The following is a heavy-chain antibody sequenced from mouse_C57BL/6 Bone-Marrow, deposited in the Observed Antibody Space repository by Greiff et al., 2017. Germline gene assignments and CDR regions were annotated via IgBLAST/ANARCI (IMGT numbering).Heavy chain of an antibody. CDR1: GYSITSDY. V-gene: IGHV3-8*01. J-gene: IGHJ1*03. Sequence: VQLKESGPGLAKPSQTLSLTCSVTGYSITSDYWNWIRKFPGNKLEYMGYISYSGSTYYNPSLKSRISITRDTSKNQYYLQLNSVTTEDTATYYCARGLYYYGSIHWYFDVWGTGTTVTVSS. D-gene: IGHD1-1*01. CDR2: ISYSGST. CDR3: ARGLYYYGSIHWYFDV.